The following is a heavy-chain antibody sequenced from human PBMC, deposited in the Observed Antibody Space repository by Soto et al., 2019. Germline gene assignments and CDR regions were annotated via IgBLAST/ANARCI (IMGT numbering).Heavy chain of an antibody. CDR1: GFTFSSYS. CDR2: ISSSSSYI. CDR3: ARSITRVRGVIRGLECFDP. J-gene: IGHJ5*02. Sequence: GSLRLSCAASGFTFSSYSMNWVRQAPGKGLEWVSSISSSSSYIYYADSVKGRFTISRDNAKNSLYLQMNSRRAEDTAVYYCARSITRVRGVIRGLECFDPWGQGTRFTVAS. V-gene: IGHV3-21*01. D-gene: IGHD3-10*01.